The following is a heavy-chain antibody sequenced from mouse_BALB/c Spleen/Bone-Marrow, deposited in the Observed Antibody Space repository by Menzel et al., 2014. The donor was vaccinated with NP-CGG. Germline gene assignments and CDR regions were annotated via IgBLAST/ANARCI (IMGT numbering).Heavy chain of an antibody. J-gene: IGHJ3*01. V-gene: IGHV1S81*02. CDR3: TRSNGNWFAY. CDR1: GYTFTSYY. Sequence: QVQLQQSGAELVKPGASVKLSCKASGYTFTSYYIYWVKQRPGQGLEWIGEINPSNGGTNFNEKFKGKATLTVGKSSSTAYMQLSSLTSEDSAVYYYTRSNGNWFAYWGQGTLVTVSA. CDR2: INPSNGGT. D-gene: IGHD2-1*01.